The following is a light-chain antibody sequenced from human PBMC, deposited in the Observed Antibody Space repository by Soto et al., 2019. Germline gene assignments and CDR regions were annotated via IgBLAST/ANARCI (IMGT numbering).Light chain of an antibody. J-gene: IGLJ2*01. Sequence: QSVLTQPASVSGSPGQSITISCTGTSSDVGFYNYVSWYQQHPGKAPKLMIYDVSNRPSGVSSRFSGSKSGNTASLTISGLQAEDEADYYCTSYTSSSTLVVFGGGTKVTVL. CDR2: DVS. CDR1: SSDVGFYNY. V-gene: IGLV2-14*01. CDR3: TSYTSSSTLVV.